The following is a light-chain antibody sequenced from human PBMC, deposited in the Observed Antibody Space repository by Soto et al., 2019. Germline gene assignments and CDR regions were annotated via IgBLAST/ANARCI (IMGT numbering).Light chain of an antibody. CDR3: QSYDSSLSGWV. V-gene: IGLV1-40*01. CDR2: GTS. Sequence: QSVLTPPPSVSGAPGQRGTISCTGSSSNIGAGYDVHWYQQLPGTAPKLLIYGTSNRPSGVPDRFSGSKSGTSASLAITGLQAEDEADYYCQSYDSSLSGWVFGGGTKLTVL. J-gene: IGLJ3*02. CDR1: SSNIGAGYD.